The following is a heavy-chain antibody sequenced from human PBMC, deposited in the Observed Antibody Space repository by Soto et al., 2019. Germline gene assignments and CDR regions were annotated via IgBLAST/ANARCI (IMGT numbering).Heavy chain of an antibody. Sequence: GESLKISCKGSGYSFTSYWIGWVRQMPGKGLEWMGIIYPGDSDTRYSPSFQGQVTISADKSISTAYLQWSSLKASDTAMYHCARPLYCSSTSCPHDAFDIWGQGTMVTVSS. V-gene: IGHV5-51*01. D-gene: IGHD2-2*01. CDR3: ARPLYCSSTSCPHDAFDI. J-gene: IGHJ3*02. CDR2: IYPGDSDT. CDR1: GYSFTSYW.